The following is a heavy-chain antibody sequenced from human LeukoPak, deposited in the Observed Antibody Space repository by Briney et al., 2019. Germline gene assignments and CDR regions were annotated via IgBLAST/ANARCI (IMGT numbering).Heavy chain of an antibody. V-gene: IGHV1-8*01. CDR2: VNPNSGNT. J-gene: IGHJ4*02. D-gene: IGHD5-12*01. CDR3: ARATLYSGYDTGDY. Sequence: GASVKVSCKASGYTFTSYDINWVRQATGQGLEWMGWVNPNSGNTGYAQKFQGRVTMTRNTSISTAYMELSSLRSEDTAVYYCARATLYSGYDTGDYWGQGTLVTVSS. CDR1: GYTFTSYD.